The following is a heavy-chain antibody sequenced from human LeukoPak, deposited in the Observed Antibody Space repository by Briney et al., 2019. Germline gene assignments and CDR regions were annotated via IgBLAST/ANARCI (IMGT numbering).Heavy chain of an antibody. J-gene: IGHJ4*02. V-gene: IGHV1-18*01. D-gene: IGHD4/OR15-4a*01. Sequence: GASVKVSCKASGYTFATYGISWVRQAPGQGLEWMGWISAYNGDTNYAQKFQGRVTMTTDTSTNTAYMELRSLRSDDTAVYYCARRAGAYSHPYDYRGQGTLVTVSS. CDR2: ISAYNGDT. CDR1: GYTFATYG. CDR3: ARRAGAYSHPYDY.